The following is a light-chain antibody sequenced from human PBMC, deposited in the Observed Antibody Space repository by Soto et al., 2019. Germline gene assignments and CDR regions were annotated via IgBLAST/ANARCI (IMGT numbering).Light chain of an antibody. V-gene: IGLV2-11*01. Sequence: QSVLTQPRSVSGSPGQSVTISCTGTSSDVGGYNYVSWYQQHPGKAPKLMIYDVSKRPSGVPDRFSGSKSGNTASLTISGLQAEDEADYYCCSYADSFVVFGGGTKLTVL. CDR3: CSYADSFVV. J-gene: IGLJ2*01. CDR1: SSDVGGYNY. CDR2: DVS.